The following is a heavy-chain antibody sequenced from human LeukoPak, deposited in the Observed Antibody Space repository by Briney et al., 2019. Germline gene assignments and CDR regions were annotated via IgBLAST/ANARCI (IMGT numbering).Heavy chain of an antibody. CDR3: ARDGDGYNYIHY. V-gene: IGHV3-21*01. CDR1: GFTLSSYN. CDR2: ISSSSSYM. J-gene: IGHJ4*02. Sequence: GRSLRLSCAASGFTLSSYNMNWVRQAPGKGLEWVSSISSSSSYMYYADSLKGRFTISRDNAKNSLFLQMNSLRAEDTAVYYCARDGDGYNYIHYWGQGTLVTVSS. D-gene: IGHD5-24*01.